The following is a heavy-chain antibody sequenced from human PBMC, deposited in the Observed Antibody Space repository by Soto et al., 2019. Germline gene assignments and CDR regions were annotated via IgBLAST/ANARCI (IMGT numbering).Heavy chain of an antibody. J-gene: IGHJ4*02. Sequence: QITLKESGPTLVKPTQTLTLTCTFSGFSLNTNAVGVAWIRQPPGKALEWLALLYLDDDKRYSPSLNSRLTITTDTYKIQVVLTMTSIDPEDTATYYCAHRRVRDRRGENFDSWGKGTLVTVSS. CDR2: LYLDDDK. CDR1: GFSLNTNAVG. V-gene: IGHV2-5*02. D-gene: IGHD2-15*01. CDR3: AHRRVRDRRGENFDS.